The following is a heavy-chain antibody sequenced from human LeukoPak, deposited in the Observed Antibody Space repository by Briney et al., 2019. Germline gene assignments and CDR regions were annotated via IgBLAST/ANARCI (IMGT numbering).Heavy chain of an antibody. CDR1: GYTFTGYY. J-gene: IGHJ3*02. CDR2: INPNSGGT. V-gene: IGHV1-2*02. CDR3: ARLVPLLYCSSTSCETDAFDI. D-gene: IGHD2-2*01. Sequence: ASVKVSCKASGYTFTGYYMHWVRQAPGQGLEWMGWINPNSGGTNYAQKFRGRVTMTRDTSISTAYMELSRLRSDDTAVYYCARLVPLLYCSSTSCETDAFDIWGQGTMVTVSS.